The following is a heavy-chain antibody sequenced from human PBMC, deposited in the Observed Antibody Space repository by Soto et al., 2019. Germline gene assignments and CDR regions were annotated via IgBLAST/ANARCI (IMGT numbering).Heavy chain of an antibody. CDR1: GGSFGTGGSY. Sequence: PSETLSLTCTVSGGSFGTGGSYWSWIRYRPGKGLEWIGYIYDSGNTRYNPSLTSRVAVSLDTSKKQFFLMLTSVTAADTAVYYCARKTGYEVFDFWGQGTLVTVSS. CDR3: ARKTGYEVFDF. J-gene: IGHJ4*02. V-gene: IGHV4-31*03. D-gene: IGHD5-12*01. CDR2: IYDSGNT.